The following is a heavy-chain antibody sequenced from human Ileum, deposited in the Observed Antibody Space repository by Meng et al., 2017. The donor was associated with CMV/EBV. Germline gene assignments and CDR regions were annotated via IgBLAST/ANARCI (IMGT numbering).Heavy chain of an antibody. Sequence: GESLKISCAPPGFIFSSYSMNWIRQAPGKGLEWVSSISSGSTYIWYADSMKGRFTISRDNANNLLYLQMNSLGAEDTAVYYCARGSIGHYGMDVWGQGTTVTVSS. CDR2: ISSGSTYI. V-gene: IGHV3-21*01. CDR3: ARGSIGHYGMDV. D-gene: IGHD3-3*02. J-gene: IGHJ6*02. CDR1: GFIFSSYS.